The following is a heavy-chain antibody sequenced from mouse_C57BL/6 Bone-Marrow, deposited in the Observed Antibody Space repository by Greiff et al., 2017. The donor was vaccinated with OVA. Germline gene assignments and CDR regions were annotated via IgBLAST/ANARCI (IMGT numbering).Heavy chain of an antibody. V-gene: IGHV14-3*01. D-gene: IGHD1-1*01. CDR3: ARKRVIYYYGSSYFYYAMDY. J-gene: IGHJ4*01. CDR1: GFNIKNTY. CDR2: IDPANGNT. Sequence: VQLQQSVAELVRPGASVKLSCTASGFNIKNTYMHWVKQRPEQGLEWIGRIDPANGNTKYAPKFQGKATITADTSSNTAYLQLSSLTSEDTAIYDCARKRVIYYYGSSYFYYAMDYWGQGTSVTVSS.